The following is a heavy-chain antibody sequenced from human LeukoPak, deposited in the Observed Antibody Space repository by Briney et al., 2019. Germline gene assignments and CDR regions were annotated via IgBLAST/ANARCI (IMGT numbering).Heavy chain of an antibody. V-gene: IGHV1-69*05. CDR2: IIPIFGTA. CDR3: ASPPSYYDSSGYYGLYFDY. D-gene: IGHD3-22*01. Sequence: SVKVSCKASGGTFSGYAISWVRQAPGQGLEWMGGIIPIFGTANYAQKFQGRVTITTDESTSTAYMELSSLRSEDTAVYYCASPPSYYDSSGYYGLYFDYWGQGTLVTVSS. CDR1: GGTFSGYA. J-gene: IGHJ4*02.